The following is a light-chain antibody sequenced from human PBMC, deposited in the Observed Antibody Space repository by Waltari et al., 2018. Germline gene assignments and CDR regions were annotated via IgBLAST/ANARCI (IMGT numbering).Light chain of an antibody. CDR3: SSYTTSISYV. Sequence: QSALTQPASVSGSPGQSITISCTGTSSDIGVYNHVSWYQQHPGKAPKLMIYDVTNRPSGVSDRFSGSKSDYTASLTISGLQAEDEAYYYCSSYTTSISYVFGTGTRVTVL. CDR1: SSDIGVYNH. CDR2: DVT. J-gene: IGLJ1*01. V-gene: IGLV2-14*03.